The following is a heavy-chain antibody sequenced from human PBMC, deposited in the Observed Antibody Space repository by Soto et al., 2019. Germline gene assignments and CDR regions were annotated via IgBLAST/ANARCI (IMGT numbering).Heavy chain of an antibody. CDR1: GGSVTNSSYY. Sequence: SETLSLTCTVSGGSVTNSSYYWGWIRQSPGKGLEWIGSVYYRGRSYSKSSVKSRVTISVDTSKNRFSLSLNSVTASGTAVYFCVSQRTTVPTQAYFDYWGPGALVTVSS. V-gene: IGHV4-39*01. CDR3: VSQRTTVPTQAYFDY. CDR2: VYYRGRS. J-gene: IGHJ4*02. D-gene: IGHD4-17*01.